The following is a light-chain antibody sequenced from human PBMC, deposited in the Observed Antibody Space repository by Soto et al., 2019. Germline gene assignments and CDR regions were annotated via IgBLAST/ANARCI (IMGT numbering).Light chain of an antibody. V-gene: IGKV1-5*03. CDR2: KAS. CDR3: QQYNSYST. CDR1: QSISTW. J-gene: IGKJ2*01. Sequence: DVQMTQSPSTLSASVGDRVTITCRASQSISTWLAWYQQKPGKAPNLLIYKASSLESGVPSRFSGSGYGTEFTLPISSLQPDDFATYYCQQYNSYSTFGQGTKLEIK.